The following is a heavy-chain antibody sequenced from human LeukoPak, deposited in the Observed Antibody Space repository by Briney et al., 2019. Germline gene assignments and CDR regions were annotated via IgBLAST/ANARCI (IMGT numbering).Heavy chain of an antibody. D-gene: IGHD4-17*01. CDR1: GGPLTSYY. V-gene: IGHV4-59*01. CDR3: ARLVRFTVTSTPTY. CDR2: IYYRGST. J-gene: IGHJ4*02. Sequence: PSETLSLTCAVSGGPLTSYYWSWIRQPPGKGLEWIGFIYYRGSTNYNPSLESRVTISVDTSKNRFSLKLSSVTAADTAVYYCARLVRFTVTSTPTYWGQGTLVTVSS.